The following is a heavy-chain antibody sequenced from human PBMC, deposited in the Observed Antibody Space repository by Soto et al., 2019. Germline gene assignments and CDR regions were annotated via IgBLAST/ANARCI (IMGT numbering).Heavy chain of an antibody. Sequence: ASVKVSCKASGYTFTGYYMHWVRQAPGQGLEWMGWINPNSGGTNYAQKFQGWVTMTRDTSISTAYMELSRLRSDDTAVYYCARDEIVVVPAAARRYYYYGLDGWGQGTTVTVSS. V-gene: IGHV1-2*04. CDR1: GYTFTGYY. J-gene: IGHJ6*02. CDR2: INPNSGGT. D-gene: IGHD2-2*01. CDR3: ARDEIVVVPAAARRYYYYGLDG.